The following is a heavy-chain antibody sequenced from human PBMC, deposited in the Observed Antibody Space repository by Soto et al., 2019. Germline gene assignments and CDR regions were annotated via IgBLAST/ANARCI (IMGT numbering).Heavy chain of an antibody. D-gene: IGHD3-22*01. Sequence: PGGSLRLSCAASGFTFSTYWMHWVRQAPGKGLEWAAVIWYDGSKKYYGDSVKGRFTISRDNSKNTLYLQMNSLRAEDTAVYYCARENHDSNGYPHFDYWGQGTLVTVSS. V-gene: IGHV3-33*08. J-gene: IGHJ4*02. CDR2: IWYDGSKK. CDR1: GFTFSTYW. CDR3: ARENHDSNGYPHFDY.